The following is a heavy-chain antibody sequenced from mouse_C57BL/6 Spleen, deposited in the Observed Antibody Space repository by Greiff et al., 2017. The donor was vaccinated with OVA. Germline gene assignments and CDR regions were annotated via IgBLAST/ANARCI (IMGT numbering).Heavy chain of an antibody. CDR2: ISNGGGST. D-gene: IGHD4-1*01. J-gene: IGHJ4*01. CDR1: GFTFSDYY. Sequence: DVKLVESGGGLVQPGGSLKLSCAASGFTFSDYYMYWVRQTPEKRLEWVAYISNGGGSTYYPDTVKGRFTISRDNAKNTLYRQMSRLKYEDTAMYYCARPPGTGTGGYYAMDYWGQGTSVTVSS. V-gene: IGHV5-12*01. CDR3: ARPPGTGTGGYYAMDY.